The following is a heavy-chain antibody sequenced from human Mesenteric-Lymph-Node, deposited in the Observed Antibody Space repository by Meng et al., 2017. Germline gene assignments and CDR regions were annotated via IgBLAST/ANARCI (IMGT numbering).Heavy chain of an antibody. CDR2: IHNSGGP. V-gene: IGHV4-59*02. CDR3: ARDIREVGATYYLDY. Sequence: GSLRLSCTVSGASVSSYYWSWIRQTPGKGLEWIGYIHNSGGPTYNPSLKSRVTMSVDTSKNQFSLKLSSVAAADTAVYYCARDIREVGATYYLDYWGQGTLVTVSS. CDR1: GASVSSYY. D-gene: IGHD1-26*01. J-gene: IGHJ4*02.